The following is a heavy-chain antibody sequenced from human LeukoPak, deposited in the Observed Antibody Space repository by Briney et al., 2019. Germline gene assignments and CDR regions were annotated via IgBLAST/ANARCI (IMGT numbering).Heavy chain of an antibody. J-gene: IGHJ5*02. CDR2: VASSGTS. Sequence: SETLSLTCTVSGDSLNTYYWTWIRQTPRKELEWIGFVASSGTSNYNPSLKSRVSISIDTSKNQFSQALTSVTPADTAVYYCARVVRGVVTSNWFDPWGQGTLVSVSS. CDR1: GDSLNTYY. CDR3: ARVVRGVVTSNWFDP. V-gene: IGHV4-59*01. D-gene: IGHD2-21*02.